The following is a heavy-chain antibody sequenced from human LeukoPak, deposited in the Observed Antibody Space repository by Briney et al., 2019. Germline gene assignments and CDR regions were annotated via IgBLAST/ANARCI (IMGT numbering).Heavy chain of an antibody. CDR3: ARMTGWLPHHWFDP. Sequence: ASVKVSCKASGYTFTSYDINWVRQATGQGLEWMGWMNPNSGNTGYAQKFQGRVTMTRNTSISTAYMDLSSLRPEDTAVYYCARMTGWLPHHWFDPWGQGTLVTVSS. CDR2: MNPNSGNT. CDR1: GYTFTSYD. J-gene: IGHJ5*02. D-gene: IGHD5-24*01. V-gene: IGHV1-8*01.